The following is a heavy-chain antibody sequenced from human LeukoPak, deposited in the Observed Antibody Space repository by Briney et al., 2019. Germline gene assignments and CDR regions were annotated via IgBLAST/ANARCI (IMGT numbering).Heavy chain of an antibody. D-gene: IGHD5-18*01. V-gene: IGHV3-48*01. CDR1: GFTFSSYS. Sequence: GGSLRLSCAASGFTFSSYSMNWVRQAPGKGLEWVSYISSSSSTIYYADSVKGRFTISRDNSKNALYLQMNSLRAEDTAVYYCARAVTWIQLWSVGYWGQGTLVTVSS. CDR3: ARAVTWIQLWSVGY. CDR2: ISSSSSTI. J-gene: IGHJ4*02.